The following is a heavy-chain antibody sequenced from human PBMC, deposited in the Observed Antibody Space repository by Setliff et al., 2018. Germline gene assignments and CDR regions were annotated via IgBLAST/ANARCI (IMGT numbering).Heavy chain of an antibody. CDR3: ARMSGFQYMDV. D-gene: IGHD3-3*01. CDR1: GGSISSGSYY. V-gene: IGHV4-61*09. J-gene: IGHJ6*03. Sequence: SETLSLTCTVSGGSISSGSYYWSWIRQPAGKGLEWIGQIYTSWSTNYNPSLKSRVTISLDTSKNQFSLSLSSVTAADTAVYYCARMSGFQYMDVWGKGTTVTVSS. CDR2: IYTSWST.